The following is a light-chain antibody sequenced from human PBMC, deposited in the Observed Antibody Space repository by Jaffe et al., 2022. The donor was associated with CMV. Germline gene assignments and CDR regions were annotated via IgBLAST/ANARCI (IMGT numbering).Light chain of an antibody. CDR1: QSVLHSSNNQDS. Sequence: DIVMTQSPDSLAVSLGERATIKCRSSQSVLHSSNNQDSLTWYQQKPGQPPKLLIYGTSTRESGVPDRFSGSGSGTDFILTIDSLQAEDVAVYYCQQYYSPPFTFGQGTKLEIK. V-gene: IGKV4-1*01. CDR2: GTS. CDR3: QQYYSPPFT. J-gene: IGKJ2*01.